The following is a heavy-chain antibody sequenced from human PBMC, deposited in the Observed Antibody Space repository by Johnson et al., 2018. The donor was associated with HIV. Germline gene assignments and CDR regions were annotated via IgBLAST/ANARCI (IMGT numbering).Heavy chain of an antibody. D-gene: IGHD5-24*01. CDR2: IWYDGSNK. Sequence: VQLVESGGGVVQPGRSLRLSCAASGFTFSSYGMNWVRQAPGKGLEWVAVIWYDGSNKYYADSVKGRFTISRDNSKNTLYLQMNSLRAEDTAVYYCAKAWEMALGAFDIWGQGTMVTVSS. CDR3: AKAWEMALGAFDI. V-gene: IGHV3-33*06. CDR1: GFTFSSYG. J-gene: IGHJ3*02.